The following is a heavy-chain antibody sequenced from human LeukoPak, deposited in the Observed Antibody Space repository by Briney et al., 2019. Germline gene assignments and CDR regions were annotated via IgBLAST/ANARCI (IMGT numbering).Heavy chain of an antibody. CDR1: GFTFSSYT. J-gene: IGHJ4*02. CDR2: ISGSSRHK. Sequence: PGGSLRLSCAASGFTFSSYTMNWSPKPPGKGLEWVSSISGSSRHKYYADSVKGRFTISRDNAKNSLYLQMNSLRAEDTAVYYCARTANFAAGYYIDYWGQGTLVTVSS. CDR3: ARTANFAAGYYIDY. D-gene: IGHD6-13*01. V-gene: IGHV3-21*01.